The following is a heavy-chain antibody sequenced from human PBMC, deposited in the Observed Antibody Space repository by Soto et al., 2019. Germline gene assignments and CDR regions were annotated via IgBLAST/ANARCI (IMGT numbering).Heavy chain of an antibody. D-gene: IGHD1-26*01. CDR1: GFTFSSYG. CDR2: ISYDGSNK. J-gene: IGHJ5*02. Sequence: PGGSLRLSCAASGFTFSSYGMHWVRQAPGKGLEWVAVISYDGSNKYYADSVKGRFTISRDNSKNTLYLQMNSLRAEDTAGYYCADLRGSLDNWFDPWGQGTLVTVSS. V-gene: IGHV3-30*03. CDR3: ADLRGSLDNWFDP.